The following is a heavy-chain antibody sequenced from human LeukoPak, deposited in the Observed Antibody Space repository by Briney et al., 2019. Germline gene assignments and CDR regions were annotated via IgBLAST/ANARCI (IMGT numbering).Heavy chain of an antibody. Sequence: GSLPLSSVASGFTFSSYEMNWVRQAEGRGRAWVSYISNGGYTKYYASSVKGRFIVSIDDAKNTLYLQMHSLRGEDTALYDCAREVVAVKWFDPWGNGTLGPVSS. CDR3: AREVVAVKWFDP. J-gene: IGHJ5*02. CDR2: ISNGGYTK. V-gene: IGHV3-48*03. D-gene: IGHD2-15*01. CDR1: GFTFSSYE.